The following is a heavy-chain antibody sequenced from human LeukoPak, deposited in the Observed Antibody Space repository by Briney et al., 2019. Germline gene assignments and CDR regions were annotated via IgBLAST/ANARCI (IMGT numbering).Heavy chain of an antibody. V-gene: IGHV3-30*02. CDR2: IRYDGSNK. D-gene: IGHD2-2*01. Sequence: GGSLRLSCAASGFTFSSYGMHWVRQAPGKGLEWVAFIRYDGSNKYYADSVKGRFTISRDNSKNTLYLQMNSLRAEDTAVYYCAKATAADDAFDIWGQGTMVTVSS. J-gene: IGHJ3*02. CDR1: GFTFSSYG. CDR3: AKATAADDAFDI.